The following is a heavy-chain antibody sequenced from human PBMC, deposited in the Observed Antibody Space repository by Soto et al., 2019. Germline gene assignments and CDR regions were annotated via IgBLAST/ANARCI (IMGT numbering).Heavy chain of an antibody. V-gene: IGHV4-61*01. D-gene: IGHD3-22*01. CDR2: IYYSGST. J-gene: IGHJ6*02. Sequence: TLSLTCTVSGGSVSSDSYYWSWIRKPPGTGLEWIGYIYYSGSTNYNPSLKSRVTISVDTSKNQFSLKLSSVTAADTALYYCARESDSSGYYSHFYYYYGMDVWGQGTTVTVSS. CDR3: ARESDSSGYYSHFYYYYGMDV. CDR1: GGSVSSDSYY.